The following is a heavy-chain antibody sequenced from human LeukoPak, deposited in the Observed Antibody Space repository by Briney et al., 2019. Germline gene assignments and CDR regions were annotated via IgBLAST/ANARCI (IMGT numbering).Heavy chain of an antibody. V-gene: IGHV3-23*01. CDR3: ARRAGAYSHPYDY. D-gene: IGHD4/OR15-4a*01. CDR1: GLTFRSYA. CDR2: INGSGGST. Sequence: PGGSLRLSCAASGLTFRSYAMSWVRQAPGKGLEWVSDINGSGGSTYYADSVKGRFTISRDNSKNTLYLQMNSLRAEDTAVYYCARRAGAYSHPYDYWGQGTLVTVSS. J-gene: IGHJ4*02.